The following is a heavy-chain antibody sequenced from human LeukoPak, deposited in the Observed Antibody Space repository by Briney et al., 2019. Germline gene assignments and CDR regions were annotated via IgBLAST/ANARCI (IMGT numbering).Heavy chain of an antibody. Sequence: PSETLSLTCAVYGGSFSGYHWSWIRQPPGKGLEWIGEINHRGSTNYNPSLKSRVTMSVETSKNQFSLKLSSVTAADTAVYYCARGRGAARFVTIEFDYWGQGALVTVSS. J-gene: IGHJ4*02. V-gene: IGHV4-34*01. CDR3: ARGRGAARFVTIEFDY. D-gene: IGHD6-6*01. CDR2: INHRGST. CDR1: GGSFSGYH.